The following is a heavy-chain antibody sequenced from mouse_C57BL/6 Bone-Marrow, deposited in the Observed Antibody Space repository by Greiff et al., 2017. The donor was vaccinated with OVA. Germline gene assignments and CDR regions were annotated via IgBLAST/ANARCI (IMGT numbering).Heavy chain of an antibody. CDR2: ISSGGSYT. CDR3: ARGGKLRRFAY. D-gene: IGHD3-2*02. CDR1: GFTFRSYG. J-gene: IGHJ3*01. Sequence: EVMLVESGGDLVKPGGSLKLSCAASGFTFRSYGMSWVRQTPDKRLEWVATISSGGSYTYYTDSVKGRFTISRDNAKNTLYLQMSSLKSEDTAMYYCARGGKLRRFAYWGQGTLVTVSA. V-gene: IGHV5-6*01.